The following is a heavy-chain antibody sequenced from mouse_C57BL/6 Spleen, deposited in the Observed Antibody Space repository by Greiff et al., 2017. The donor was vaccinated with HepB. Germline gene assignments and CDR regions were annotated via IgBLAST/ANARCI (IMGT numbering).Heavy chain of an antibody. V-gene: IGHV3-6*01. CDR1: GYSITSGYY. CDR2: ISYDGSN. CDR3: ARADGYYIFDY. Sequence: DVQLVESGPGLVKPSQSLSLTCSVTGYSITSGYYWNWIRQFPGNKLEWMGYISYDGSNNYNPSLKNRISITRDTSKNQFFLKLNSVTTEDTATYYCARADGYYIFDYWGQGTTLTVSS. D-gene: IGHD2-3*01. J-gene: IGHJ2*01.